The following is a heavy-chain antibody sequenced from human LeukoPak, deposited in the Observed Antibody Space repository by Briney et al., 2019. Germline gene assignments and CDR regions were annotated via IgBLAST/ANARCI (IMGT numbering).Heavy chain of an antibody. J-gene: IGHJ5*02. D-gene: IGHD5-12*01. V-gene: IGHV3-66*01. Sequence: GGSLRLSCAASGFTVSSNYMSWVRQAPGQGLGFVSVIYSGGSTYYADSVKGRFTISRDNSKNTLYLQMNSLRAEDTAVYYCARGGYSGYDYGFNWFDPWGQGTLVTVSS. CDR3: ARGGYSGYDYGFNWFDP. CDR2: IYSGGST. CDR1: GFTVSSNY.